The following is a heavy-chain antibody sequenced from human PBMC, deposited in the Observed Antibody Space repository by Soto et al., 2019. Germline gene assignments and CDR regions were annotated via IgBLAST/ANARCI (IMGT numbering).Heavy chain of an antibody. CDR2: IKQDGSEK. Sequence: PGGSLRLSCAASGFTFSSYWMSWVRQAPGKGLEWVANIKQDGSEKYYVDSVKGRFTIPRDNAKNSLYLQMNSLRAEGTAVYYCARDRYYDFPRPVWGQGTTVTVSS. D-gene: IGHD3-3*01. CDR3: ARDRYYDFPRPV. J-gene: IGHJ6*02. V-gene: IGHV3-7*01. CDR1: GFTFSSYW.